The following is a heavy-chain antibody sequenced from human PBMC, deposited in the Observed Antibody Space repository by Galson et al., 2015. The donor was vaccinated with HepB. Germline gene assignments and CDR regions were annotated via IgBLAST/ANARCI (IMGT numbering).Heavy chain of an antibody. D-gene: IGHD1-26*01. CDR2: ISGSGGST. Sequence: SLRLSCAASGFTFSSYAMSWVRQAPGKGLEWVSAISGSGGSTYYADSVKGRFTISRDNSKNTLYLQMNSLRAEDTAVYYCARGGSYYDAFDIWGQGTMVTVSS. V-gene: IGHV3-23*01. CDR1: GFTFSSYA. CDR3: ARGGSYYDAFDI. J-gene: IGHJ3*02.